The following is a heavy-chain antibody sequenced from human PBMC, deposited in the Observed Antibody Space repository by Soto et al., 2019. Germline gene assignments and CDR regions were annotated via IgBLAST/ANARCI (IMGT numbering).Heavy chain of an antibody. CDR3: ARGPYCGSDCYFGV. D-gene: IGHD2-21*02. CDR2: IYPSGTT. Sequence: PSETLSLTCTVFGGSISNFYWSWVRQPAGKGLEWIGRIYPSGTTNYNPSLKSRVTMSVDTSENQLSLKLTSVTAADTAVYYCARGPYCGSDCYFGVWGQGTLVTVS. CDR1: GGSISNFY. J-gene: IGHJ4*02. V-gene: IGHV4-4*07.